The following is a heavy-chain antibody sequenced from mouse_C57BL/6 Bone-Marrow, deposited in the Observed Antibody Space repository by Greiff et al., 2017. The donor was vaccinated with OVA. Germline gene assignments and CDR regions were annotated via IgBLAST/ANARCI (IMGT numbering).Heavy chain of an antibody. CDR1: GYTFTSYW. J-gene: IGHJ1*03. D-gene: IGHD1-1*01. Sequence: QVQLQQPGAELVMPGASVKLSCKASGYTFTSYWMHWVKQRPGQGLEWIGEIDPSDSYTNYNQKFKGKSTLTVDKSSSTAYMQLSSLTSEDSAVYYCALITTVVALRYFDVWGTGTTVTVSS. V-gene: IGHV1-69*01. CDR3: ALITTVVALRYFDV. CDR2: IDPSDSYT.